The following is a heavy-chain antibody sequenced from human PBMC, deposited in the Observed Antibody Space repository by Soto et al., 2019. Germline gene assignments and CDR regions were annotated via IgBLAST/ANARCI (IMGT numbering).Heavy chain of an antibody. CDR3: ARGDRFRCSGDRCFSDGLFLS. CDR1: GFTFGIYS. CDR2: INGSSSTM. Sequence: EVQLVESGGGLVQRGGSLRLSCAASGFTFGIYSMNWVRQAPGKGLEWISYINGSSSTMYYADSVKGRFIISRDNADNSLYLQMNSLRDAETAVYYCARGDRFRCSGDRCFSDGLFLSWGQGTLVTVSS. J-gene: IGHJ5*02. V-gene: IGHV3-48*02. D-gene: IGHD2-15*01.